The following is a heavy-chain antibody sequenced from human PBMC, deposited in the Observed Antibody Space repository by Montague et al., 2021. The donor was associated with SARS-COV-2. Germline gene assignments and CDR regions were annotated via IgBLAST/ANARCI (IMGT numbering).Heavy chain of an antibody. Sequence: SLKLSCAASGFTFNNYCIHWVRQAPGKGLEWVAVISYEGSQKFFTDSXKGRFVISRDSAQRTVYLQMNSLRVEDTAVYYCAKASQVFWLGQFARDAFDIWGQGTTVSVSS. J-gene: IGHJ3*02. D-gene: IGHD3-10*01. V-gene: IGHV3-30*18. CDR3: AKASQVFWLGQFARDAFDI. CDR2: ISYEGSQK. CDR1: GFTFNNYC.